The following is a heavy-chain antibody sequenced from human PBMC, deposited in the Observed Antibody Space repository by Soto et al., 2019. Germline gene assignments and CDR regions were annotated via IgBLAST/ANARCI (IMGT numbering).Heavy chain of an antibody. CDR3: TRSAYMDV. CDR1: GFTFSSYS. CDR2: ISSGSSTI. J-gene: IGHJ6*03. D-gene: IGHD2-2*01. V-gene: IGHV3-48*01. Sequence: GGSLRLSCAASGFTFSSYSMNWVRKAPGKGLEWVSYISSGSSTIYYADSVKGRFTISRDNAKNSLYLQMDSLRAEDTAVYYATRSAYMDVWGTGTTVTVSS.